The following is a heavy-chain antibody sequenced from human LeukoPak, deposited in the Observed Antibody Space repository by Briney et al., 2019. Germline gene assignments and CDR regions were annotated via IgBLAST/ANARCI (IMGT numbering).Heavy chain of an antibody. Sequence: GGSLRLSCAASGFIFSNYGMTWVRQAPGKGLEWVSVIYSGGSTYYADSVKGRFTISRDNSKNTLYLQMNSLRAEDTAVYYCARGLLGIGYWGQGTLVTVSS. D-gene: IGHD7-27*01. CDR2: IYSGGST. CDR1: GFIFSNYG. CDR3: ARGLLGIGY. V-gene: IGHV3-66*01. J-gene: IGHJ4*02.